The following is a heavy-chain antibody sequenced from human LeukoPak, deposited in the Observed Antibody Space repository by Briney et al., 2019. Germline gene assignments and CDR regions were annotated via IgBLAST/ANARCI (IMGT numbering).Heavy chain of an antibody. J-gene: IGHJ4*02. V-gene: IGHV1-8*01. CDR1: GYTFTSYD. D-gene: IGHD6-13*01. Sequence: ASVKVSCKASGYTFTSYDINWVRQATGQGLEWMGWMNPNSGNTGYAQKFQGRVTMTRNTSISAAYMEPSSLRSEDTAVYYCARDGDSSSWRSIDYWGQGTLVTVSS. CDR3: ARDGDSSSWRSIDY. CDR2: MNPNSGNT.